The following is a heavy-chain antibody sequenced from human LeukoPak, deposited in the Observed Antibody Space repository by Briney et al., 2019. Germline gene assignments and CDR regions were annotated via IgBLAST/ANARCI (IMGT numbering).Heavy chain of an antibody. CDR3: ARVLITIFGVVMNYGMDV. Sequence: ASVKVSCKASGYTFTSYGISWVRQAPGQGLEWMGWISAYNGNTNYAQKLQGRVTMTTDTSTSTAYMELRSLRSDDTAVYYCARVLITIFGVVMNYGMDVWGQGTTVTVSS. D-gene: IGHD3-3*01. J-gene: IGHJ6*02. V-gene: IGHV1-18*01. CDR2: ISAYNGNT. CDR1: GYTFTSYG.